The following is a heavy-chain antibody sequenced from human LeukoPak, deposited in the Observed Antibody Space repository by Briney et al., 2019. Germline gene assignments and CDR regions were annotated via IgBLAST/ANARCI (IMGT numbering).Heavy chain of an antibody. CDR1: GFTFSSYA. V-gene: IGHV3-23*01. CDR3: AKVRSRIAAAGTSVYYFDY. J-gene: IGHJ4*02. Sequence: GSLRLSCAASGFTFSSYAMSWVRQAPGKGLEWVSAISGGGGSTYYADSVKGRFTISRDNSKNTLYLQMNSLRAEDTAVYYCAKVRSRIAAAGTSVYYFDYWGQGTLVTVSS. CDR2: ISGGGGST. D-gene: IGHD6-13*01.